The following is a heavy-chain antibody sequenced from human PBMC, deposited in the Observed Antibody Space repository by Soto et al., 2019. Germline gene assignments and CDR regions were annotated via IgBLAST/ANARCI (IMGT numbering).Heavy chain of an antibody. V-gene: IGHV3-30*18. CDR2: ISYDGSNK. Sequence: GGSLRLSCGASGFTFSSYGMHWVRQAPGKGLEWVAVISYDGSNKYYADSVKGRFTISRDNSKNTLYLQMNSLIAEDTAVYYCSKDDEYYDILTGYYSGYYYGMDVWGQGTTVTVSS. J-gene: IGHJ6*02. D-gene: IGHD3-9*01. CDR1: GFTFSSYG. CDR3: SKDDEYYDILTGYYSGYYYGMDV.